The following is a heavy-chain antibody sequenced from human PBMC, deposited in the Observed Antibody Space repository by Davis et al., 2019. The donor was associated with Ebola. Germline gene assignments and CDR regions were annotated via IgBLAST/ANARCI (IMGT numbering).Heavy chain of an antibody. CDR3: ARSWNCGGDCYYFDH. V-gene: IGHV4-34*01. J-gene: IGHJ4*02. D-gene: IGHD2-21*01. CDR1: GGSFSGYY. Sequence: SETLSLTCAVYGGSFSGYYWSWIRQPPGKGLEWIGEINHSGSTNYNPSLKSRVAISVDTAKNQFSLKLSSVTAADTAVYYCARSWNCGGDCYYFDHWGQGTLLTVSS. CDR2: INHSGST.